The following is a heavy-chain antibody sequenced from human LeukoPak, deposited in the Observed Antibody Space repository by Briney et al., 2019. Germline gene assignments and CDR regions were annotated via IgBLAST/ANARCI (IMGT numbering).Heavy chain of an antibody. CDR1: GASITNSY. J-gene: IGHJ3*02. D-gene: IGHD1-1*01. CDR2: INYSGST. Sequence: AETLSLTCTVSGASITNSYWNWIRQSPGKGLEWIGYINYSGSTNYNPSLKSRVTISVDTSKNQFSLKLSSVTAADTAVYFCARDPLSTNDFDIWGQGTMVTVSS. V-gene: IGHV4-59*01. CDR3: ARDPLSTNDFDI.